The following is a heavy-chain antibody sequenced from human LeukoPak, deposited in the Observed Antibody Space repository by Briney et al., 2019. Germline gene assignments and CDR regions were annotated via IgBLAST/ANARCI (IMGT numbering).Heavy chain of an antibody. J-gene: IGHJ4*02. CDR3: ARDYRAEGTDPFDY. V-gene: IGHV3-33*01. CDR2: IWYDGSNK. D-gene: IGHD1-26*01. Sequence: GSLRLSCAASGFTFSSYGMHWVRQAPGKGLEWVAVIWYDGSNKYYADSVKGRFTISRDNSKDTLYLQMNSLRAEDTAVYYCARDYRAEGTDPFDYWGQGTLVTVSS. CDR1: GFTFSSYG.